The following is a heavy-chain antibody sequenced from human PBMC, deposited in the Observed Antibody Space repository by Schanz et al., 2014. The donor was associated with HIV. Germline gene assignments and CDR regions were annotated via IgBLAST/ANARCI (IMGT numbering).Heavy chain of an antibody. CDR2: ISYDGSNK. CDR3: AKDPTAAGRGYFQH. D-gene: IGHD6-13*01. J-gene: IGHJ1*01. Sequence: QVQLVESGGGVVQPGRSLRLSCAASGFTFSSYGMHWVRQAPGKGLEWVAVISYDGSNKYYADSVKGRFTISRDNSKNTLYLQMNSLRAEDTAVYYCAKDPTAAGRGYFQHWGQGTLVTVSS. CDR1: GFTFSSYG. V-gene: IGHV3-30*18.